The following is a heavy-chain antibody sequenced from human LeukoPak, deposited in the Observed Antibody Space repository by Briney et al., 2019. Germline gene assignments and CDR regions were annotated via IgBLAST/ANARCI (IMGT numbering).Heavy chain of an antibody. CDR1: GGSFSGYY. V-gene: IGHV4-34*01. Sequence: SETLSLTCAVYGGSFSGYYWSWIRQPPGKGLEWIGEINHSGSTNYNPSLKSRVTISVDTSKNQFSLKLSSVTAADTPVYYCARKRGYCSSTSCYLYWFDPWGQGTLVTVSS. D-gene: IGHD2-2*01. J-gene: IGHJ5*02. CDR2: INHSGST. CDR3: ARKRGYCSSTSCYLYWFDP.